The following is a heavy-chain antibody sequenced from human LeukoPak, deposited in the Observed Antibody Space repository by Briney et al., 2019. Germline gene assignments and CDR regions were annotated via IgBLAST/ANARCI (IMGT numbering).Heavy chain of an antibody. V-gene: IGHV5-51*01. Sequence: GESLKISCKGSGYSFTSYWIGWVRQMPGKGLEWMGIIYPGDSDTRYSPSFQGQVTISADKSISTAYLQWSSLKASDTAMYYCAIRLKWELLPDYFDYWGQGTLVTVSS. CDR1: GYSFTSYW. CDR3: AIRLKWELLPDYFDY. CDR2: IYPGDSDT. D-gene: IGHD1-26*01. J-gene: IGHJ4*02.